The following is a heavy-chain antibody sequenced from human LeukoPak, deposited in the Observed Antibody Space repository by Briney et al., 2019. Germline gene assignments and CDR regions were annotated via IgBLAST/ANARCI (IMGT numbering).Heavy chain of an antibody. J-gene: IGHJ4*02. D-gene: IGHD4-17*01. CDR2: IYHSGST. CDR1: GGSISSGGYS. V-gene: IGHV4-30-2*01. Sequence: SETLSLTCAVSGGSISSGGYSWSWIRQPPGKGLEWIGYIYHSGSTYYNPSLKSRVTISVDRSKNQFSLKLSSVTAADTAVYYCARVVGNYGDYFDYWGQGTLVTVSS. CDR3: ARVVGNYGDYFDY.